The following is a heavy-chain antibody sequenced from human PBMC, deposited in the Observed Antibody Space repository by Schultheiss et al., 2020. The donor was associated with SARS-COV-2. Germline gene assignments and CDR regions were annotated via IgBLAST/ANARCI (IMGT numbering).Heavy chain of an antibody. J-gene: IGHJ5*02. D-gene: IGHD2-8*01. CDR2: IDYSGRI. CDR3: ARSKYGRKGSQFDP. Sequence: SETLSLTCTVSGGSIRSGESYWSWIRQSPGKGLEWIGYIDYSGRIFYNPSLKSRLTISVDTSKNQFSLKLTSLTAADTAIYYCARSKYGRKGSQFDPWGQGTLVTVSS. V-gene: IGHV4-30-4*01. CDR1: GGSIRSGESY.